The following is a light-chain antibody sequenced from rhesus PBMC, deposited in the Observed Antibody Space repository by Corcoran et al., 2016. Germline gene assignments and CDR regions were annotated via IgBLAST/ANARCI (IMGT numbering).Light chain of an antibody. Sequence: QAAPTQPPSVSGSPGQSVTISCTGTSSDVGAYNYVSWYQQHPGKAPKLMIYGVSKRPSGVSDRFSGSKSGNTASLTISGLQAEDEADYYCSSYAGSSIYIFGAGTRLTVL. CDR3: SSYAGSSIYI. J-gene: IGLJ1*01. CDR1: SSDVGAYNY. CDR2: GVS. V-gene: IGLV2-23*01.